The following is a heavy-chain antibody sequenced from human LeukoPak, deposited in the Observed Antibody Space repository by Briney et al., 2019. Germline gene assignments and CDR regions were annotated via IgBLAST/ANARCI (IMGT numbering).Heavy chain of an antibody. CDR2: INTDGSST. V-gene: IGHV3-74*01. Sequence: GGSLRLSCAASGFTFSSYWMHWLRKAPGKGLVWVSRINTDGSSTTYADSVKGRFTISRDNAKNTLYLQMNSLRAEDTAVYYCARDPVLDEYGGNSPYWGQGTLVTVSS. J-gene: IGHJ4*02. CDR3: ARDPVLDEYGGNSPY. CDR1: GFTFSSYW. D-gene: IGHD4-23*01.